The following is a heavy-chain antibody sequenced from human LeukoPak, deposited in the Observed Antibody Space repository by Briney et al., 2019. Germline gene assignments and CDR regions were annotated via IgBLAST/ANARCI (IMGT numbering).Heavy chain of an antibody. D-gene: IGHD6-19*01. CDR1: GGSFSGYY. J-gene: IGHJ6*03. CDR2: INHSRST. CDR3: ARAAVAGIRYYYYYYYMDV. V-gene: IGHV4-34*01. Sequence: SETLSLTCAVYGGSFSGYYWSWIRQPPGKGLEWIGEINHSRSTNYNPSLKSRVTISVDTSKNQFSLKLSSVTAADTAVYYCARAAVAGIRYYYYYYYMDVWGKGTTVTVSS.